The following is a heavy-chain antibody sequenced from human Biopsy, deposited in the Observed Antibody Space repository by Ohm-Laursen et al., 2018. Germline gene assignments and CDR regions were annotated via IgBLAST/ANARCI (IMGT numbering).Heavy chain of an antibody. CDR3: CNEVYGRDY. CDR2: INQSGST. D-gene: IGHD2/OR15-2a*01. CDR1: GRTFSDYR. J-gene: IGHJ4*02. V-gene: IGHV4-34*08. Sequence: GTLSLTWAVFGRTFSDYRWTWIRQPPGKGLEWIGQINQSGSTNYNPSLKSRVTISADASKYEFSLRLASVTAADTAVYFCCNEVYGRDYWGLGARVTVSS.